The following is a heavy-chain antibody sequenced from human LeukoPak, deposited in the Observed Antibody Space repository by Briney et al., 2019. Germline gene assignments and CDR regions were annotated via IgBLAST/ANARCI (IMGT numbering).Heavy chain of an antibody. D-gene: IGHD6-13*01. CDR3: ARSPGRSSSWFDP. Sequence: GGSLRLSCAASGFTFSNYDMSWVRQAPGKGLEWVSAISGSDGSTYYADSVKGRFTISRDNSKNTLYLQMNSLRAEDTAVYYCARSPGRSSSWFDPWGQGTLVTVSS. CDR1: GFTFSNYD. J-gene: IGHJ5*02. V-gene: IGHV3-23*01. CDR2: ISGSDGST.